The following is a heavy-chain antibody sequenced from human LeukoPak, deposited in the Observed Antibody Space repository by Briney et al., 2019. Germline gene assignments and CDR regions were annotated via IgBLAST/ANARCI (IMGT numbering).Heavy chain of an antibody. V-gene: IGHV3-48*01. Sequence: PGGSLRLSCAASGFTSSSYGMHWVRQAPGKGLEWVSYISSSSSTIYYADSVKGRFTISRDNAKNSLYLQMNSLRAEDTAVYYCARDNLGVPVAHWGQGTLVTVSS. CDR2: ISSSSSTI. CDR1: GFTSSSYG. J-gene: IGHJ4*02. CDR3: ARDNLGVPVAH. D-gene: IGHD4-23*01.